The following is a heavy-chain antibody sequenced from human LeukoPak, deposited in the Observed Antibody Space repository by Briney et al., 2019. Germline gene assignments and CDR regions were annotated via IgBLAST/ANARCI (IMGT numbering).Heavy chain of an antibody. CDR1: GFTFSSYS. D-gene: IGHD6-19*01. J-gene: IGHJ4*02. CDR2: ISSSSSYI. Sequence: PGGSLRLSCAASGFTFSSYSMNWVRQAPGKGLEWISSISSSSSYIYYADSVKGRFTISRDNAKNSLYLQMNSLRAEDTAVYYCASQWGSYSSGWLDYWGQGTLVTVSS. V-gene: IGHV3-21*01. CDR3: ASQWGSYSSGWLDY.